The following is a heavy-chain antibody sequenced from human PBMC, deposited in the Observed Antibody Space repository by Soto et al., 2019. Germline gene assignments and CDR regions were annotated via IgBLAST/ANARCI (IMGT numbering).Heavy chain of an antibody. Sequence: LRLSCAASGFTFSSYGMHWFRQAPCKGLEWVAVISYDGSNKYYADSVKGRFTISRDNSKNTLYLQMNSLRAEDTAVYYCAKDPGYSYGSPSFDYWGQGTLVTVSS. CDR2: ISYDGSNK. D-gene: IGHD5-18*01. CDR3: AKDPGYSYGSPSFDY. J-gene: IGHJ4*02. V-gene: IGHV3-30*18. CDR1: GFTFSSYG.